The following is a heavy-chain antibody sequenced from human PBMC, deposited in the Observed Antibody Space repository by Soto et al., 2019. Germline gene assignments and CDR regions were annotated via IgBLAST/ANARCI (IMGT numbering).Heavy chain of an antibody. CDR2: ISSSSSTI. CDR3: ARDHHPNFGYNWNQYFDY. J-gene: IGHJ4*02. Sequence: SLRLSCAASGFTFSSYSMNWVRQAPGKGLEWVSYISSSSSTIYYADSVKGRFTISRDNAKNSLYLQMNSLRDEDTAVYYCARDHHPNFGYNWNQYFDYWGQGTLVTVSS. CDR1: GFTFSSYS. D-gene: IGHD1-20*01. V-gene: IGHV3-48*02.